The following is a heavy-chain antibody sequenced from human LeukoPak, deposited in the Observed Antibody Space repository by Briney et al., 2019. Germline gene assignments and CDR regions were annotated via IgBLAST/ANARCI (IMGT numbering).Heavy chain of an antibody. D-gene: IGHD4-17*01. CDR1: GFTFSSSP. V-gene: IGHV3-23*01. CDR3: AKEPDYGDYFDY. Sequence: GGSLRLSCAASGFTFSSSPMSWVRQAPGKGLDWVSSISADGPTYYADSVKGRFTISRDNSKNTLYLQMNSLRAEDTAVYYCAKEPDYGDYFDYWGQGTLVTVSS. CDR2: ISADGPT. J-gene: IGHJ4*02.